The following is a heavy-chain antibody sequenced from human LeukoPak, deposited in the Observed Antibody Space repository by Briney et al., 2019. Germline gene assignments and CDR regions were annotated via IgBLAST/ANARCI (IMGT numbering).Heavy chain of an antibody. CDR1: GFTFDDYA. J-gene: IGHJ4*02. D-gene: IGHD5-18*01. Sequence: GRSLRLSCAASGFTFDDYAMHWVRQAPGKGLVWVSRINGYGSSTDFADSVKGRFTISRDNAKNTLYLQMNSLRAEDTAVYYCARDAPGNTALDYWGQGTLVTVSS. CDR3: ARDAPGNTALDY. V-gene: IGHV3-9*01. CDR2: INGYGSST.